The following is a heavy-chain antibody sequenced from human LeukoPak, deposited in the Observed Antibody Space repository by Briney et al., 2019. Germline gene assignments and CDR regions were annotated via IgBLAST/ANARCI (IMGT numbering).Heavy chain of an antibody. CDR1: GFTFDDYA. J-gene: IGHJ4*02. CDR3: ALLYGWGSYYPDY. CDR2: ISWNSGSI. V-gene: IGHV3-9*01. Sequence: GGSLRLSCAASGFTFDDYAMHWVRQVPGKGLEWVSGISWNSGSIGYADSVKGRFTISRDNAKKSLYLQMNSRRPEDTALYYCALLYGWGSYYPDYWGQGTLVTVSS. D-gene: IGHD3-10*01.